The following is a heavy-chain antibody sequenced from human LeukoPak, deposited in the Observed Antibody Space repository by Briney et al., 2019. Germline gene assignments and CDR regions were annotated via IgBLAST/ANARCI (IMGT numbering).Heavy chain of an antibody. CDR1: SVTTLTSSYY. J-gene: IGHJ4*02. CDR3: ARTTDVCGSLYYSTLDF. V-gene: IGHV4-39*01. CDR2: IYYSGST. Sequence: PSETLSHTCIVSSVTTLTSSYYGGRIRQPPGKDLEWIGNIYYSGSTYYNPSLKSRVTISVDTSKNQFSLKLSSVTAADPAVYYCARTTDVCGSLYYSTLDFWGQGTLVTVSS. D-gene: IGHD3-16*01.